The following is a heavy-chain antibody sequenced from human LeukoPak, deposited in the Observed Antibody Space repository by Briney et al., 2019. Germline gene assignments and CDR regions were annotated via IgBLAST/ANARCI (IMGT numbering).Heavy chain of an antibody. V-gene: IGHV3-66*01. Sequence: GGSLRLSCAASGFTFSSYGMHWVRQAPGKGLEWVSVIYSGGSTYYADSVKGRFTISRDNSKNTLYLQMNSLRAEDTAVYYCARGIYSSSWYFSYYLDYWGQGTLVTVSS. CDR1: GFTFSSYG. CDR3: ARGIYSSSWYFSYYLDY. CDR2: IYSGGST. D-gene: IGHD6-13*01. J-gene: IGHJ4*02.